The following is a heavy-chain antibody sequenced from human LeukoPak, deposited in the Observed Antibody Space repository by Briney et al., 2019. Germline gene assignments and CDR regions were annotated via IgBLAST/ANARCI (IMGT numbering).Heavy chain of an antibody. D-gene: IGHD3-22*01. CDR3: ARDYYDSSGYPTYYMDV. CDR2: IIPIFGTA. J-gene: IGHJ6*03. V-gene: IGHV1-69*01. Sequence: SVKVSCKASGGTFSSYAISWVRQAPGQGLEWMGGIIPIFGTANYAQKVQGRVTIAADESTSTAYMELSSLRSEDTAVYYCARDYYDSSGYPTYYMDVWGKGTTVTVSS. CDR1: GGTFSSYA.